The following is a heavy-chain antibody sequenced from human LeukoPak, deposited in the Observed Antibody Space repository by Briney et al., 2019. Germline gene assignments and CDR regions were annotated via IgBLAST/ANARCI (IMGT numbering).Heavy chain of an antibody. CDR1: GYTFTRYY. CDR2: INPSAGST. V-gene: IGHV1-46*01. Sequence: GASVKVSCKASGYTFTRYYMYWVRQAPGQGLECMGIINPSAGSTSYAQKFQGRVTMTRDTSTSTVYMELSSLKSDDTAVYYCARDHNWGPDYWGQGTLVSVSS. D-gene: IGHD7-27*01. J-gene: IGHJ4*02. CDR3: ARDHNWGPDY.